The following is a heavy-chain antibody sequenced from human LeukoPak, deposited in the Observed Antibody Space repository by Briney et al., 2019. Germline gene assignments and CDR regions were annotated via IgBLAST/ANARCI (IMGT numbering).Heavy chain of an antibody. J-gene: IGHJ4*02. D-gene: IGHD3-22*01. CDR1: GGSISSSSYY. V-gene: IGHV4-39*07. CDR2: IYYSGST. Sequence: KASETLSLTCTVSGGSISSSSYYWGWIRQPPGKGLEWIGSIYYSGSTYYNPSLKSRVTISVDTSKNQFSLKLSSVTAADTAVYYCARWYYYDSSGYSWSQGTLVTVSS. CDR3: ARWYYYDSSGYS.